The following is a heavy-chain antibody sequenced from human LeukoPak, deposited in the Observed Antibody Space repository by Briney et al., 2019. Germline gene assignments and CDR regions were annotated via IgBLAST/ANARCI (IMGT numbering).Heavy chain of an antibody. CDR3: AREGGSYSNYFDY. V-gene: IGHV3-74*01. CDR1: GFTFSSYW. D-gene: IGHD1-26*01. Sequence: GGSLRLSCAASGFTFSSYWMHWVRQAPGKGLVWVSRIYSDGISTSYADSVKGRFTISRDNAKNTLYLQMNSLKAEDTAIYSCAREGGSYSNYFDYWGQGTLVTVSS. CDR2: IYSDGIST. J-gene: IGHJ4*02.